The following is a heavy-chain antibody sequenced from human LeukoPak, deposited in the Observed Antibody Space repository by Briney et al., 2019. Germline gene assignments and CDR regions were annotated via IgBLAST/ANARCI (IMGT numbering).Heavy chain of an antibody. D-gene: IGHD3-10*01. CDR2: ISYDGSNT. CDR3: AKDATAVPGSVYMDV. V-gene: IGHV3-30*04. J-gene: IGHJ6*04. CDR1: GFTFSSYA. Sequence: GGSLRLSCAASGFTFSSYAMHWVRQAPGKGLEWVAVISYDGSNTNSADSVKGRFTISRDNSKNTLYLQMNSLRAEDTALYYCAKDATAVPGSVYMDVWGKGTTVTISS.